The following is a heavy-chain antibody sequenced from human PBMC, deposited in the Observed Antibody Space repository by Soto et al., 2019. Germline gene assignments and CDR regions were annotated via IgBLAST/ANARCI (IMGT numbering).Heavy chain of an antibody. CDR3: ARATRHYGSGSYST. J-gene: IGHJ5*02. V-gene: IGHV1-18*01. CDR2: ISAYNGNT. D-gene: IGHD3-10*01. CDR1: GYTFTSYG. Sequence: ASVKVSCKASGYTFTSYGISWVRQAPGQGLEWMGWISAYNGNTNYAQKLQGRVTMTTDTSTSTAYMELRSLRSDDTAVYYCARATRHYGSGSYSTWGQGTLVTV.